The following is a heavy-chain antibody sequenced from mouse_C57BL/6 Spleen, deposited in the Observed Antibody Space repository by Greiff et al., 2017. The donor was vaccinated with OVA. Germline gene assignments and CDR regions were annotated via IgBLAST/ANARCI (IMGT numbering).Heavy chain of an antibody. CDR2: INYDGSST. V-gene: IGHV5-16*01. Sequence: EVKLVESAGGLVQPGSSMKLSCTASGFTFSDYYMAWVRQVPEKGLEWVANINYDGSSTYYLDSLKSRFIISRDNAKNILYLQMSSLKSEDTATYYCAREGDYYAMDYWGQGTSVTVSS. J-gene: IGHJ4*01. CDR1: GFTFSDYY. CDR3: AREGDYYAMDY.